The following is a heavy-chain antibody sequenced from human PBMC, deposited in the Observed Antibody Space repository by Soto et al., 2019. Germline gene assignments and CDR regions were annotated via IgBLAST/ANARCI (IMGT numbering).Heavy chain of an antibody. J-gene: IGHJ5*02. Sequence: GGSLRRSCVASGFSCSNYDMAWVRHAPWKGLEYVSRITWNGVDTYYAVSVKGRFTISRDNSKDTLYVQMNSQEGEGTATYDCAKGGASTTSIQTGFDTWRQVTLVTVSS. CDR2: ITWNGVDT. D-gene: IGHD2-2*01. V-gene: IGHV3-23*01. CDR1: GFSCSNYD. CDR3: AKGGASTTSIQTGFDT.